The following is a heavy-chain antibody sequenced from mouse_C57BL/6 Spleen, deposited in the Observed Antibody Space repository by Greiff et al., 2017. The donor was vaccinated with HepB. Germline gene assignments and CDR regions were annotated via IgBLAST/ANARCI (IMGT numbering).Heavy chain of an antibody. J-gene: IGHJ2*01. CDR1: GYTFTEYT. CDR3: ARHIYDGYYGGFVFDY. V-gene: IGHV1-62-2*01. CDR2: FYPGSGSI. D-gene: IGHD2-3*01. Sequence: VQLQESGAELVKPGASVKLSCKASGYTFTEYTIHWVKQRSGQGLEWIGWFYPGSGSIKYNEKFKDKATLTADKSSSTVYMELSRLTSEDSAVYFCARHIYDGYYGGFVFDYWGQGTTLTVSS.